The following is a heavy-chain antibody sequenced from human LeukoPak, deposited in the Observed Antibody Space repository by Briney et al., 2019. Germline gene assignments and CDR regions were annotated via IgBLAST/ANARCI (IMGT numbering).Heavy chain of an antibody. Sequence: GGSLRLSCAASGFTFSSYEMNWVRQAPGKGLEWVSSISSSSSYIYYADSVKGRFTISRDNAKNSLYLQMNSLRAEDTAVYYCARDTAVQLWLNYWGQGTLVTVSS. CDR1: GFTFSSYE. D-gene: IGHD5-18*01. CDR3: ARDTAVQLWLNY. V-gene: IGHV3-21*01. J-gene: IGHJ4*02. CDR2: ISSSSSYI.